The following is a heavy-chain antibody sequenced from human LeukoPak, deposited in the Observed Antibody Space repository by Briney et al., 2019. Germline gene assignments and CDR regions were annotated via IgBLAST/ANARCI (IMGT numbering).Heavy chain of an antibody. CDR3: ARKGSDGDCVDY. V-gene: IGHV1-2*02. CDR1: GYTFTSYG. J-gene: IGHJ4*02. Sequence: GASVKVSCKASGYTFTSYGISWVRQAPGQGLEWMGWINPNSGGTNYAQKFQGRVTMTRDTSISTAYMELSRLRSDDTAVYYCARKGSDGDCVDYWGQGTLVTVTS. D-gene: IGHD2-21*02. CDR2: INPNSGGT.